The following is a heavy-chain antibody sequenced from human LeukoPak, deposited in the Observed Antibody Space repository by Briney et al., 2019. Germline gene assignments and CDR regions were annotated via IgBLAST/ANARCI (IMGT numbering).Heavy chain of an antibody. CDR1: GFTFSSYE. CDR3: ARGQSTYDYGDY. J-gene: IGHJ4*02. V-gene: IGHV3-48*03. CDR2: IGSSGSTI. D-gene: IGHD3-16*01. Sequence: PGGSLRLSCAASGFTFSSYEMNWVRQAPGKGLEWVSYIGSSGSTIYYADSVKGRFTISRDNAKNSLYLQMNSLRAEDTAVYYCARGQSTYDYGDYWGQGTLVTVSS.